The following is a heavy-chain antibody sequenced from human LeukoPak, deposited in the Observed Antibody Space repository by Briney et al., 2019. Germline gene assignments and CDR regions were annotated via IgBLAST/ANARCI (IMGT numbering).Heavy chain of an antibody. CDR1: GFTFSSYA. V-gene: IGHV3-30-3*01. CDR2: ISYDGSNK. D-gene: IGHD1-14*01. CDR3: ARYHTTLRFDAFDI. Sequence: GSLRLSCAASGFTFSSYAMHWVRQAPGKGLEWVAVISYDGSNKYYADSVKGRFTISRDNSKNTLYLQMNSLRAEDTAVYYCARYHTTLRFDAFDIWGQGTMVTVSS. J-gene: IGHJ3*02.